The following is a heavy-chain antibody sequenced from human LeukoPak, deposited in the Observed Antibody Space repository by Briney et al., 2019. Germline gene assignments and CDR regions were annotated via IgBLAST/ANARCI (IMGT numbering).Heavy chain of an antibody. J-gene: IGHJ4*02. CDR3: ARDSVAGIDY. V-gene: IGHV3-30*04. D-gene: IGHD6-19*01. Sequence: GGSLRLSCTASGFTFGDYAMHWVRQAPGKGLEWVAVISYDGSNKYYADSVKGRFTISRDNSKNTLYLQMNSLRAEDTAVYYCARDSVAGIDYWGQGTLVTVSS. CDR1: GFTFGDYA. CDR2: ISYDGSNK.